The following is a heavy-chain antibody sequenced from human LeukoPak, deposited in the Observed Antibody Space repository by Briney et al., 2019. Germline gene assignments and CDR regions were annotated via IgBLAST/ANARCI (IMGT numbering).Heavy chain of an antibody. CDR2: ILPFVGTA. CDR1: GDTLNNYA. J-gene: IGHJ4*03. CDR3: ARVACSDGRCYFDS. V-gene: IGHV1-69*04. D-gene: IGHD2-15*01. Sequence: ASVKVSCKASGDTLNNYATSWLRQAPGQGLEWMGRILPFVGTATYAQNFQGRVTITADRPTSTANIELSSLTFDDTAVYYCARVACSDGRCYFDSWGQGSLITVSS.